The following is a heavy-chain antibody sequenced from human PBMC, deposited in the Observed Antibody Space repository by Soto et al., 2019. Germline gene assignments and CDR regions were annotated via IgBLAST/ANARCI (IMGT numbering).Heavy chain of an antibody. Sequence: SETLSLTCTVSGGSISSGGYYWSWIRQHPGKGLEWIGYIYYSGSTYYNPSLKSRVTISVDTSKNQFSLKLSSVTAADTAVYYCAGGPYGSGNHHLNNWGQGVLVPVSS. CDR1: GGSISSGGYY. CDR3: AGGPYGSGNHHLNN. D-gene: IGHD3-10*01. V-gene: IGHV4-31*03. CDR2: IYYSGST. J-gene: IGHJ4*02.